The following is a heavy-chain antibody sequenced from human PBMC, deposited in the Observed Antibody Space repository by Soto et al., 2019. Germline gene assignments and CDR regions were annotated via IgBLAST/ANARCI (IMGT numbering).Heavy chain of an antibody. CDR1: GYSFINYH. D-gene: IGHD3-22*01. J-gene: IGHJ3*01. V-gene: IGHV1-46*01. CDR3: ARVFHYDTSGYIGILGGFDV. Sequence: ASVKVSCKASGYSFINYHIIWVRQAPGQGLQWVGTISPSNGQTSLAQKFQDRVTMTRDTSTKVAYLELRSLKAEDTGVYYCARVFHYDTSGYIGILGGFDVWGQGTQVTVSS. CDR2: ISPSNGQT.